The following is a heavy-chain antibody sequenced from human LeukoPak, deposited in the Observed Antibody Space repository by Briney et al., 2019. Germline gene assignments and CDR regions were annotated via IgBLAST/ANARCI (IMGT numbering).Heavy chain of an antibody. CDR1: GGSITSSGYY. V-gene: IGHV4-39*01. CDR3: ARHGRADQRYIDL. CDR2: IYYSGST. J-gene: IGHJ2*01. D-gene: IGHD1-14*01. Sequence: SETLSLTCAVSGGSITSSGYYWGWIRQPPGKGLEWIVSIYYSGSTYHNPSLKSRVTISVHTSKNQFSLKLSSVTAADTAVYYCARHGRADQRYIDLWGRGTLVTVSS.